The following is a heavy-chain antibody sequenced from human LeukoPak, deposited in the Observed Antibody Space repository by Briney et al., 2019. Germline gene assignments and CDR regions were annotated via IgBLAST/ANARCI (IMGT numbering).Heavy chain of an antibody. Sequence: GGSLRLSCAASGFTFSSYWMNWVRQAPGKGLEWVSSISSSSSYIYYADSVKGRFTISRDNAKNSLYLQMNSLRAEDTAVYYCAREDYYDSSGYYYYYGMDAWGQGTTVTVSS. J-gene: IGHJ6*02. CDR2: ISSSSSYI. V-gene: IGHV3-21*01. CDR1: GFTFSSYW. D-gene: IGHD3-22*01. CDR3: AREDYYDSSGYYYYYGMDA.